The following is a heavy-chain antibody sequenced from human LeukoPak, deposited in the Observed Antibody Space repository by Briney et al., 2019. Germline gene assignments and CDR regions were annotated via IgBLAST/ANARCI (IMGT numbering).Heavy chain of an antibody. Sequence: PGGSLRLSCTASGFTLSTYAMSWVRQAPGKGLEWVSLIGGNAGSTYYADSVKGRFTISRDITKNTLYLQMNSLRAEDTAVYYCAKWRRNARVVPAAPLDYWGQGTLVTVSS. CDR3: AKWRRNARVVPAAPLDY. J-gene: IGHJ4*02. V-gene: IGHV3-23*01. D-gene: IGHD2-2*01. CDR2: IGGNAGST. CDR1: GFTLSTYA.